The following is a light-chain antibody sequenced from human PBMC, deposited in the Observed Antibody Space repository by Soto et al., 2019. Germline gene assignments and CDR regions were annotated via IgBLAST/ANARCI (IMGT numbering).Light chain of an antibody. CDR2: SNN. V-gene: IGLV1-44*01. Sequence: QTVVTQPPSASGTPGQRVTISCSGSSSNIGSNTVNWYQQVPGTAPKLLIYSNNQRPSGVPDRFSGSKSGTSASLAISGLQSDDEADYYCAAWDGSLNAVLFGGGTKLTVL. CDR1: SSNIGSNT. J-gene: IGLJ2*01. CDR3: AAWDGSLNAVL.